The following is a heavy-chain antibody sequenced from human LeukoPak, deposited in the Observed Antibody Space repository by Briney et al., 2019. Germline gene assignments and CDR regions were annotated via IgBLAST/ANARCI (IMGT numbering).Heavy chain of an antibody. V-gene: IGHV3-7*01. CDR2: IKQDGSEK. CDR1: GFTFSSYW. D-gene: IGHD6-13*01. Sequence: GGSLRLSCAASGFTFSSYWMSWVRQAPGKGLERVFNIKQDGSEKYYVDSVKGRFTISRDNAKNSLDLQMNSLSAEDTAVYYCARYGSSWYRTYYYYYYMDVWGKGTTVTVSS. J-gene: IGHJ6*03. CDR3: ARYGSSWYRTYYYYYYMDV.